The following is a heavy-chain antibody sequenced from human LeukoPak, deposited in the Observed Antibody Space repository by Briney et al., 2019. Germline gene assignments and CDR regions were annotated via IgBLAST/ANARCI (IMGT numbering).Heavy chain of an antibody. CDR2: INPSGGST. CDR1: GYTFTSYY. J-gene: IGHJ4*02. Sequence: ASVTVCCKASGYTFTSYYMHWVRQAPGQGLEWMGIINPSGGSTSYAQKFQGRVTMTRDTSTSTVYMELSSLRSEDTAVYYCARDHGGADTDYYFDYWGQGTLVTVSS. CDR3: ARDHGGADTDYYFDY. D-gene: IGHD4-17*01. V-gene: IGHV1-46*01.